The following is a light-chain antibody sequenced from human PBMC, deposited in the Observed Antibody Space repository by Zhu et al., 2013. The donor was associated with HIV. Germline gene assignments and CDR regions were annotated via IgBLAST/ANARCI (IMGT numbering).Light chain of an antibody. V-gene: IGKV1D-16*01. Sequence: DIRMTQSPSSVSASVGDTVSITCRASRGVADWLAWYQQKPGKAPKLLIYAASTLEGDVPSRFSGRRSGTQFTLTISRLQPEDFATYYCQQYNSYSLTFGGGTRGGGQT. CDR3: QQYNSYSLT. CDR2: AAS. CDR1: RGVADW. J-gene: IGKJ4*01.